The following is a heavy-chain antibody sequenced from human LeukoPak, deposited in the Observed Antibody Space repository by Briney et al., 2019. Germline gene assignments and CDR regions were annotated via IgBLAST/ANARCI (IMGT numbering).Heavy chain of an antibody. CDR3: ARQYYYDSSGFPLDY. D-gene: IGHD3-22*01. V-gene: IGHV4-39*01. CDR2: IYYSGST. CDR1: GDSISSSSYF. Sequence: SETLSLTCTVSGDSISSSSYFWGWIRQPPGKGLEWIGSIYYSGSTYYNPSLKSRVTISVDTSKNQFSLKLNSVTAADTAVYYCARQYYYDSSGFPLDYWGQGTLVTVSS. J-gene: IGHJ4*02.